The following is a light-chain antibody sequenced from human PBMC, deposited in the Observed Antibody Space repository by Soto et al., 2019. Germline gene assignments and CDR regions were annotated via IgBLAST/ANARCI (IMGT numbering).Light chain of an antibody. J-gene: IGKJ1*01. CDR3: QQYDSSPRT. V-gene: IGKV3-20*01. CDR2: GAS. Sequence: EIVLTQSPGPLSLSPGERDSLSCRASQSGISNYLAWYQQQPGQAPRLLISGASSRATGIPDRFSGSGSGTDFTLTISRLEPEDFAVYYCQQYDSSPRTFGQGTKVEIK. CDR1: QSGISNY.